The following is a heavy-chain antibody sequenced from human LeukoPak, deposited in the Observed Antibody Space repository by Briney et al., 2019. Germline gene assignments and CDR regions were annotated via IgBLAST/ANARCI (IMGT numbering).Heavy chain of an antibody. D-gene: IGHD4-11*01. CDR3: AHSKRGGGYYSNAFDV. V-gene: IGHV4-59*01. Sequence: AGTVTLTCTVSGASTSAYYWSWIRQPPGKGLEWIGYSYSGGKANYNPSVKGRVTISIDTSENQVSLRLTSVTAADTAVYFCAHSKRGGGYYSNAFDVWGQGVLVTVSS. CDR1: GASTSAYY. J-gene: IGHJ3*01. CDR2: SYSGGKA.